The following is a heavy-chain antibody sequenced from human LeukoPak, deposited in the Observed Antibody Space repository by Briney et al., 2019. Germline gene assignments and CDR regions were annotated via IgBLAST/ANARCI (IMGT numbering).Heavy chain of an antibody. CDR1: GFSFSSYA. D-gene: IGHD4-17*01. Sequence: GGSLRLSCAASGFSFSSYAMNWVRQAPGKGLEWVSSISGTKDYADSVKGRFTISRDNSKNTLYLQMNSLRAEDTAVYYCAKDPYGDYGWYYFDYWGQGTLVTVSS. CDR3: AKDPYGDYGWYYFDY. CDR2: ISGTK. V-gene: IGHV3-23*01. J-gene: IGHJ4*02.